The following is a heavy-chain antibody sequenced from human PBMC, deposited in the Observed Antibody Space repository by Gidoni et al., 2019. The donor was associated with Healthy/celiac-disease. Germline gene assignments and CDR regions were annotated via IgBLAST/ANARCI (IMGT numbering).Heavy chain of an antibody. V-gene: IGHV3-30*18. D-gene: IGHD1-1*01. Sequence: QVQLVESGGGVVQPGRSLRLSCAASGFTFSSYGMHWVRQAPGKGLEWVAVISYDGSNKYYADSVKGRFTISRDNSKNTLYLQMNSLRAEDTAVYYCAKDKMEVKYYYYGMDVWGQGTTVTVSS. CDR1: GFTFSSYG. CDR2: ISYDGSNK. CDR3: AKDKMEVKYYYYGMDV. J-gene: IGHJ6*02.